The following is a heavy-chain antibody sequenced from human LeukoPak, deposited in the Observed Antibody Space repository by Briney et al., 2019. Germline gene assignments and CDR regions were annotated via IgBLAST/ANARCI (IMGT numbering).Heavy chain of an antibody. J-gene: IGHJ3*02. Sequence: ASVKVSCKASGYTFTGYYMHWGRQAPGQGLDWRGWINPNSGGTNYAQKFQGRVTMTRDTSISTAYMELSRLRSDDTAVYYCARVSAGLDAFDIWGQGTMVTVSS. CDR3: ARVSAGLDAFDI. V-gene: IGHV1-2*02. CDR1: GYTFTGYY. CDR2: INPNSGGT. D-gene: IGHD3-10*01.